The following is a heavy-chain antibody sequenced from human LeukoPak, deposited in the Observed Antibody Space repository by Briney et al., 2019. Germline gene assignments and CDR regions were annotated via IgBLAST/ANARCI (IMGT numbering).Heavy chain of an antibody. CDR2: ISCSGGCT. J-gene: IGHJ4*02. CDR1: GFTFSNAW. D-gene: IGHD1-26*01. CDR3: AKDRGSYSGGCLAY. Sequence: GGSLRLSCAASGFTFSNAWMSWVRQAPGKGLEWVSGISCSGGCTCYADSVKGRLTTSRDNSKNTLYLQMNNLRVDDTAVYYFAKDRGSYSGGCLAYWGQGALVTVSS. V-gene: IGHV3-23*01.